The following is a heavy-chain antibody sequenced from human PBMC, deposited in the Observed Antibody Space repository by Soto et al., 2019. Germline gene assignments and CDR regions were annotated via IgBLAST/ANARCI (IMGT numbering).Heavy chain of an antibody. CDR1: GFTFSSYG. V-gene: IGHV3-30*18. D-gene: IGHD5-18*01. Sequence: GSLRLSCAASGFTFSSYGMHWVRQAPGKGLEWVAVISYDGSNKYYADSVKGRFTISRDNSKNTLYLQMNSLRAEDTAVYYCAKEYGGYSYEYYFDYWGQGTLVTVSS. CDR2: ISYDGSNK. J-gene: IGHJ4*02. CDR3: AKEYGGYSYEYYFDY.